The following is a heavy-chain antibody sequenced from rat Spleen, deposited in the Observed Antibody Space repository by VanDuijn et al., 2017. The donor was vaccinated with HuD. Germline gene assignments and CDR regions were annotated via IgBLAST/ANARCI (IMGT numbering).Heavy chain of an antibody. CDR2: IISDGSRT. D-gene: IGHD1-2*01. V-gene: IGHV5S10*01. J-gene: IGHJ4*01. CDR3: VKENTIAAGGVMDV. Sequence: EVQLVESGGGLVQPGRSLKLSCAASGFTFSDYNMAWGRQAPKKGLEWGATIISDGSRTYYRDSVKGRFTISRDNAKSTLYLQMDSLRSEDTATYYCVKENTIAAGGVMDVWGQGASVTVSS. CDR1: GFTFSDYN.